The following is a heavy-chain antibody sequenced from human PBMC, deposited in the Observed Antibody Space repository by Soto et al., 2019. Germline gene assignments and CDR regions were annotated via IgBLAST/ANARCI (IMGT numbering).Heavy chain of an antibody. CDR3: GRDSSYSVDY. CDR1: GFDFSNAW. Sequence: GGSLRLSCAASGFDFSNAWLHWARQTPGKGLVVVSYINSDGSPTTYADSLKCRFTISRDSAKNAVDLQINSLRAEDTAVYYCGRDSSYSVDYGAQGALVTVSS. CDR2: INSDGSPT. D-gene: IGHD6-19*01. V-gene: IGHV3-74*01. J-gene: IGHJ4*02.